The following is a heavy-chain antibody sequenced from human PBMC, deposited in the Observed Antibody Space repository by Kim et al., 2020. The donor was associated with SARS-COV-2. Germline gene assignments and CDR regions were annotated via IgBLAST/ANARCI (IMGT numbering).Heavy chain of an antibody. V-gene: IGHV3-21*01. D-gene: IGHD3-22*01. CDR1: GFTFSSYS. Sequence: GGSLRLSCAASGFTFSSYSMNWVRQAPGKGLEWVSSISSSSSYIYYADSVKGRFTISRDNAKNSLYLQMNSLRAEDTAVYYCARESRGGYYPWLGWFDPWGQGTLVTVSS. CDR2: ISSSSSYI. J-gene: IGHJ5*02. CDR3: ARESRGGYYPWLGWFDP.